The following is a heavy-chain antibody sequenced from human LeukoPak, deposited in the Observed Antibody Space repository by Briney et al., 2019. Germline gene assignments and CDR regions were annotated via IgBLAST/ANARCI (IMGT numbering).Heavy chain of an antibody. CDR3: ARCTAAAGTYPLDY. J-gene: IGHJ4*02. V-gene: IGHV1-2*02. Sequence: ASVKASCKASGYTFTDYDMHWVQQAPGQGLEWIGWINGNRGDTIFAQKFHGRVTMIKDTSISTAYMELSRLTSDDMAVYFCARCTAAAGTYPLDYWGQGTLVTVSS. D-gene: IGHD6-13*01. CDR2: INGNRGDT. CDR1: GYTFTDYD.